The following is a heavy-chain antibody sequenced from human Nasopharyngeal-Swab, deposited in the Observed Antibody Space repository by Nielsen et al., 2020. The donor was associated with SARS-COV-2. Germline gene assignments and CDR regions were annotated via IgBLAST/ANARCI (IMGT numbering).Heavy chain of an antibody. V-gene: IGHV5-51*01. CDR1: GYSFTSYW. D-gene: IGHD3-22*01. J-gene: IGHJ4*02. CDR3: ARHVEADSSGYYYAAGY. CDR2: IYPGDSDT. Sequence: GESLKISCKGSGYSFTSYWIGWVRQMPGKGLEWMGIIYPGDSDTRYHPSFQGQVTISADKSISTAYLQWSSLKASDTAMYYCARHVEADSSGYYYAAGYWGQGTLVTVSS.